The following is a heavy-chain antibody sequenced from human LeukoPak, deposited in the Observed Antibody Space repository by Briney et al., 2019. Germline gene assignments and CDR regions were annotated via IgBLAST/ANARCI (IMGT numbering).Heavy chain of an antibody. Sequence: PSETLSLTCTVSGYSISSGYYWGWIRQPPGKGLEWIGSIYHSGSTYYNPSLKSRVTISVDTSKNQFSLKLSSVTAADTAVYYCARDEGYGDAFDIWGQGTMVTVSS. J-gene: IGHJ3*02. CDR1: GYSISSGYY. CDR3: ARDEGYGDAFDI. D-gene: IGHD5-18*01. V-gene: IGHV4-38-2*02. CDR2: IYHSGST.